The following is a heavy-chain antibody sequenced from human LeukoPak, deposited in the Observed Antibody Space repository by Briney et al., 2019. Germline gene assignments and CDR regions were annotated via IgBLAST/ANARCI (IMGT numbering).Heavy chain of an antibody. J-gene: IGHJ4*02. V-gene: IGHV3-9*01. CDR3: AKEGTSYEADY. Sequence: PGRSLRLSCAASGFTFDDYAMHWVRQAPGKGLEWVSGISWNSGSIGYADSVKGRFTISRDNAKNSLYLQMNSLRAEDTALYYRAKEGTSYEADYWGQGTLVTVSS. CDR1: GFTFDDYA. CDR2: ISWNSGSI. D-gene: IGHD3-16*01.